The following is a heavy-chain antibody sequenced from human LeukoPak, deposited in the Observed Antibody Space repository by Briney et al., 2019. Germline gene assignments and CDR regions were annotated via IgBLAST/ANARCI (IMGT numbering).Heavy chain of an antibody. Sequence: SETLSLTCTVSGGSISSYYWSWVRQPPGKGLEWIGYIYYSGSTNYNPSLTSRVTISVDTSKNQFSLKLSSVTAADTAVYYCARDGSTGLDYWGQGTLVTVSS. J-gene: IGHJ4*02. CDR1: GGSISSYY. D-gene: IGHD3-10*01. CDR2: IYYSGST. V-gene: IGHV4-59*01. CDR3: ARDGSTGLDY.